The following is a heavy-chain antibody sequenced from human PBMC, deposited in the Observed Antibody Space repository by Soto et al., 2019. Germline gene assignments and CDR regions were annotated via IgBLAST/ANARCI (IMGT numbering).Heavy chain of an antibody. D-gene: IGHD3-10*01. V-gene: IGHV3-30*18. CDR1: GFTFSSYG. Sequence: PGGSLRLSCAASGFTFSSYGIHWVRQAPGKGLEWVAVISYEGSNKYYADSVKGRFTISRDNSKNTLFLQMNSLRAEDTAVYYCAKIRPRPTLYYYYGMDVWGQGTTVTVSS. CDR3: AKIRPRPTLYYYYGMDV. CDR2: ISYEGSNK. J-gene: IGHJ6*02.